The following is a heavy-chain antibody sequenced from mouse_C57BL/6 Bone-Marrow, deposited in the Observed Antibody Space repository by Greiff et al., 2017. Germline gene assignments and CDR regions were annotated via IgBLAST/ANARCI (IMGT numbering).Heavy chain of an antibody. CDR3: ARRNYYGSRSFAY. CDR1: GFTFSDYG. D-gene: IGHD1-1*01. Sequence: VQLKESGGGLVKPGGSLKLSCAASGFTFSDYGMHWVRQAPEKGLEWVAYISSGSSTIYYADTVKGRFTISRDNAKNTLFLQMTSLRSEDTAMYYCARRNYYGSRSFAYWGQGTLVTVSA. J-gene: IGHJ3*01. CDR2: ISSGSSTI. V-gene: IGHV5-17*01.